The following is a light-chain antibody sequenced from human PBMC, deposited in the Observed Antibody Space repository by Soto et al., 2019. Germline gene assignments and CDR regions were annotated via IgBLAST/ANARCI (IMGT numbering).Light chain of an antibody. CDR3: PQYGSSPIT. Sequence: EIVLTQSPGTLSLSPGERATLSCRASQSVSSSYLAWYQQKPGQAPRLLIYGASSRATGIPDRFSGSGSGTDFPLTISRLEPEDFAVYYCPQYGSSPITFGQGKRLEIK. CDR1: QSVSSSY. J-gene: IGKJ5*01. V-gene: IGKV3-20*01. CDR2: GAS.